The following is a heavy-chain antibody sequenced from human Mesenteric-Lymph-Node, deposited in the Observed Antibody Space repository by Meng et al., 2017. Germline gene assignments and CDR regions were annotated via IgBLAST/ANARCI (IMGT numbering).Heavy chain of an antibody. D-gene: IGHD6-13*01. CDR3: ARVEPSPPWRYSSSWGDLGIDY. CDR2: IWYDGSNK. J-gene: IGHJ4*02. Sequence: GESLKISCAASGFTFSSYGMHWVRQAPGKGLEWVAVIWYDGSNKYYADSVKGRFTISRDNSKNTLYLQMNSLRAEDTAVYYCARVEPSPPWRYSSSWGDLGIDYWGQGTLVTVSS. V-gene: IGHV3-33*01. CDR1: GFTFSSYG.